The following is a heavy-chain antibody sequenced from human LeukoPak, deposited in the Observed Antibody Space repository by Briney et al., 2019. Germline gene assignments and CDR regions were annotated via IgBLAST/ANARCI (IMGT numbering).Heavy chain of an antibody. J-gene: IGHJ4*02. CDR2: FDPEDGET. Sequence: ASVKVSCKVSGYTLTELSMHWVRQAPGKGLEWMGGFDPEDGETIYAQKFQGRVTMTEDTSTDTAYMELSSLRSEDTAVYYCGTGFGYCTNGVCYPSLDYWGQGTLVTVSS. CDR3: GTGFGYCTNGVCYPSLDY. CDR1: GYTLTELS. V-gene: IGHV1-24*01. D-gene: IGHD2-8*01.